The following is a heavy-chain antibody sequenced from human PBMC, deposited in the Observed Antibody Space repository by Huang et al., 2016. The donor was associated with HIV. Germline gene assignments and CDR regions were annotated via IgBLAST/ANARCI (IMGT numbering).Heavy chain of an antibody. CDR1: EYTLTELS. CDR2: FEPEIGET. D-gene: IGHD3-9*01. CDR3: ATGFDVFFDF. Sequence: QVQLVQSRAEVKKPGASVKVSCKVSEYTLTELSIHWLRQPPGKGLEWMGCFEPEIGETIYAQKFQGRVTMTEDTSTETAFMELSGLRPEDTAVYYCATGFDVFFDFWGQGTLVTVSS. V-gene: IGHV1-24*01. J-gene: IGHJ4*02.